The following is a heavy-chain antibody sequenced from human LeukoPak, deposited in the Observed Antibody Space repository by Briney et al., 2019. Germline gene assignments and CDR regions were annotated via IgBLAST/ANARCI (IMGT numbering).Heavy chain of an antibody. CDR1: GFSFSSYA. Sequence: PGGSLRLSCSASGFSFSSYAMHWVRQAPGKGLKYVSTITSDGSSTYYADSVKGRFTISRDNSKNTLYLQMSSLRAEDTAIYYCVKCGGVPTITLLGYWGQGTLVTVSS. J-gene: IGHJ4*02. CDR3: VKCGGVPTITLLGY. V-gene: IGHV3-64D*08. D-gene: IGHD5-12*01. CDR2: ITSDGSST.